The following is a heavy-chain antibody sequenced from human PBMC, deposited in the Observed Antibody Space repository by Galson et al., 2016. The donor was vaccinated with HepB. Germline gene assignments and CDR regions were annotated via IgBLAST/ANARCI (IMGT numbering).Heavy chain of an antibody. CDR1: GYSFTFYW. J-gene: IGHJ4*02. Sequence: QSGAEVKKPGESLRISCKGSGYSFTFYWISWVRQMPGKGLEWMGRIDPSDSYTNYSPSFQGHVTISADKSISTAFLQWSSLKASDTAMYYCASALDYDSSGYYSWGQGTLVTVSS. CDR2: IDPSDSYT. D-gene: IGHD3-22*01. CDR3: ASALDYDSSGYYS. V-gene: IGHV5-10-1*01.